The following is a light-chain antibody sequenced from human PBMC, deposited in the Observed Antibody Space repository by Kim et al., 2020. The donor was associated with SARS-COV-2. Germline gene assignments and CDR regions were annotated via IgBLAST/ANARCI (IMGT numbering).Light chain of an antibody. CDR2: GAS. V-gene: IGKV3D-15*01. CDR1: QSVSTD. Sequence: SPRERATLSCRASQSVSTDLAWYQQKSGQAPRLLIYGASTRATGIPARFSGSGSGTEFTLTISGLQSEDLAVYYCQQYKNWPPITFGQGTRLEIK. CDR3: QQYKNWPPIT. J-gene: IGKJ5*01.